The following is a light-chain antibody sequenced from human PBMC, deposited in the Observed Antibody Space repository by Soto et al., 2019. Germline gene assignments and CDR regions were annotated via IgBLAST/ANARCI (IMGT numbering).Light chain of an antibody. CDR2: EGS. V-gene: IGLV2-23*01. CDR1: SSDVGSYEL. J-gene: IGLJ2*01. CDR3: CSYAVTNILV. Sequence: QPVLTQPASVSGSPGQSITISCTGTSSDVGSYELVSWFQQHPGKAPKLMIYEGSKRPSGVSNRFSGSKSGNTASLTISGLQAEDEADYYCCSYAVTNILVVGGGTKVTVL.